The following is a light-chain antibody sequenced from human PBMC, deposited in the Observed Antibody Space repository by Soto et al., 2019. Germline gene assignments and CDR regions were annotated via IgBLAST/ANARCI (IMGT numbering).Light chain of an antibody. CDR3: QQRSTSIT. CDR1: QTVSSY. J-gene: IGKJ5*01. Sequence: IVLTQSPATLSLWPGETAILSCRASQTVSSYLSWYQHKPGQAPRLLIYDASKRAPGIPARFSGSGSGTDFTLTLSRLYPEDYADYYCQQRSTSITFGEGTRLEIE. CDR2: DAS. V-gene: IGKV3-11*01.